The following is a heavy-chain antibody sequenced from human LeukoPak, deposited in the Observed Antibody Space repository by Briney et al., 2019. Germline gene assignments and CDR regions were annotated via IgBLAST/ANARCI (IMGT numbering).Heavy chain of an antibody. J-gene: IGHJ3*02. CDR1: GGSISSSSYY. V-gene: IGHV4-39*01. D-gene: IGHD3-10*01. CDR3: ARAQAVVRGVITTDAFDI. CDR2: IYYSGST. Sequence: SETLSLTCTVSGGSISSSSYYWGWIRQPPGKGLEWIGSIYYSGSTYYNPSLKSRVTISVDTSKNQFSLKLSSVTAADTAVYYCARAQAVVRGVITTDAFDIWGRGTMVTVSS.